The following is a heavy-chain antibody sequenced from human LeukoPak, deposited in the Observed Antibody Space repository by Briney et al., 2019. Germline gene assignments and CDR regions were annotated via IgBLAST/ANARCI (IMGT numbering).Heavy chain of an antibody. CDR3: ARDGIYMDV. J-gene: IGHJ6*03. CDR1: EFTFSTYS. CDR2: ISSGSTYI. V-gene: IGHV3-21*01. D-gene: IGHD1-26*01. Sequence: PGGSLRLSCAASEFTFSTYSMNWVRQAPGKGLEWVSSISSGSTYIYYADSVKGRFTISRGNAKNSLYLQMNSLRAEDTAVYYCARDGIYMDVWGKGTTVTVSS.